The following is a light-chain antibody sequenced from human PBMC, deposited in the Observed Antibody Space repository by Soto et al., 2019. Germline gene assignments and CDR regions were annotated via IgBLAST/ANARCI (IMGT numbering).Light chain of an antibody. CDR3: NSYTSSSARV. J-gene: IGLJ2*01. V-gene: IGLV2-14*01. CDR1: SSDVGGHKY. CDR2: EVS. Sequence: QSALTQPASVSGSPGQSITISCTGTSSDVGGHKYVSWYQQHPGKAPKLMLYEVSIRPSGVSDRISGSKSGNTASLTISGLQPEDEADYYCNSYTSSSARVFGGGTKLTVL.